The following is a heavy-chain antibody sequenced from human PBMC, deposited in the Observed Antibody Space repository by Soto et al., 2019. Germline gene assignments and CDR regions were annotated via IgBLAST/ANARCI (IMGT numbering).Heavy chain of an antibody. V-gene: IGHV3-48*01. CDR1: GFTFSSYS. J-gene: IGHJ6*03. Sequence: GGSLRLSCAASGFTFSSYSMNWVRQAPGKGPEWVSYISSSSSTIYYADSVKGRFPISRDNAKNSLYLQMNSLRAEDTAVYYCARPGYSSGWYGYYYYYMDVWGKGTTVTVSS. CDR3: ARPGYSSGWYGYYYYYMDV. CDR2: ISSSSSTI. D-gene: IGHD6-19*01.